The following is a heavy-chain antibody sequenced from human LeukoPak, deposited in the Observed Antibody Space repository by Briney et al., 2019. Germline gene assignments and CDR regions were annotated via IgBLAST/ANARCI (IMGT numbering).Heavy chain of an antibody. J-gene: IGHJ4*02. D-gene: IGHD3-16*02. Sequence: SETLSLTRTVSGGSISSGGYYWSWIRQHPGKGLEWIGYIYYSGSTYYNPSLKSRVTISVDTSKNQFSLKLSSVTAADTAVYYCARAGLSLPVDYWGQGTLVTVSS. CDR3: ARAGLSLPVDY. CDR2: IYYSGST. CDR1: GGSISSGGYY. V-gene: IGHV4-31*03.